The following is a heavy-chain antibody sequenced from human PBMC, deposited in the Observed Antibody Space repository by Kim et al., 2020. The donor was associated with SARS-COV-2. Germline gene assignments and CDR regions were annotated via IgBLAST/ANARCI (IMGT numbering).Heavy chain of an antibody. CDR2: IKTDGSRT. V-gene: IGHV3-74*01. CDR1: GFSVSNYW. D-gene: IGHD1-1*01. J-gene: IGHJ4*02. CDR3: ARVAPMATTTSFDY. Sequence: GGSLRLSCAASGFSVSNYWMHWVRQAPGKGLVWVSRIKTDGSRTDYADAVKVRVTISRDNAKNTLYLQMDRLRAEDTAVDDCARVAPMATTTSFDYWGQG.